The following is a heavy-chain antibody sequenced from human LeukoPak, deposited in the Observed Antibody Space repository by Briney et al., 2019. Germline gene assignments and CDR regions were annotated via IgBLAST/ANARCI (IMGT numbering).Heavy chain of an antibody. Sequence: PGGSLRLSCVASGLTFHDYAMHWVRQAPGKGLEWVSLISADGGSTFYADSVRGRFSIFRDNSKNSLYLQMNSLRTEDTAMYYCAKESGKFDYWGQGTLVAVSS. CDR1: GLTFHDYA. J-gene: IGHJ4*02. CDR3: AKESGKFDY. V-gene: IGHV3-43*02. CDR2: ISADGGST.